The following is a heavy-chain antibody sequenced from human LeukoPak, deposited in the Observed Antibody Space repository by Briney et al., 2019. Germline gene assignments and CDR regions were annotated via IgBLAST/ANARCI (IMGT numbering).Heavy chain of an antibody. J-gene: IGHJ4*02. CDR2: IYYSGST. CDR3: ARLGGSTIIDY. Sequence: PSETLSLTCTVSGGSISSSSYYWGWLRQPPGKGLEWIGSIYYSGSTYYNPSLKSRVTISVDTSKNQFSLKLSSVTAADTAVYYCARLGGSTIIDYWGQGTLVTVSS. CDR1: GGSISSSSYY. V-gene: IGHV4-39*01. D-gene: IGHD6-25*01.